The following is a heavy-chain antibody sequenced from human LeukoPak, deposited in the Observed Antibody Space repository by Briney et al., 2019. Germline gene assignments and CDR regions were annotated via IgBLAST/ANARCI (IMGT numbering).Heavy chain of an antibody. CDR3: ARGKYQLLSYWFDP. D-gene: IGHD2-2*01. V-gene: IGHV3-23*01. CDR1: GFTFSNYA. CDR2: ISGSGGST. J-gene: IGHJ5*02. Sequence: PGGSLRLSCAASGFTFSNYAMSWVRQAPGKGLEWVSGISGSGGSTYYADSVKGRLTISRDNSKNTLYLQMNSLRAEDTAVYYCARGKYQLLSYWFDPWGQGTLVTVSS.